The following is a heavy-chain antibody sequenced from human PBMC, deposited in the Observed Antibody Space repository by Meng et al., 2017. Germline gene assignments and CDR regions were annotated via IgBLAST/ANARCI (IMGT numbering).Heavy chain of an antibody. V-gene: IGHV4-61*01. D-gene: IGHD3-3*01. CDR2: IYYSESA. J-gene: IGHJ4*02. CDR3: AREAIFEVSPGPLDY. CDR1: VVSLISCSHN. Sequence: PGLEWSSQTHFLICSCSVVSLISCSHNSTWIRPPPGKGLECIEYIYYSESANYIPSLNSRVTISVDPAKNHFSQKLRSVTAADTSVYYCAREAIFEVSPGPLDYWRQITLVTVSS.